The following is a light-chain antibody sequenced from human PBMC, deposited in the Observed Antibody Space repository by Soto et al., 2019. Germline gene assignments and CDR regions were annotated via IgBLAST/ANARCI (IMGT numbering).Light chain of an antibody. CDR1: QSVSSN. V-gene: IGKV3D-15*01. CDR3: QQYDDWPFT. J-gene: IGKJ2*01. Sequence: EIVMTQSPATLSVSPGERATLSWRASQSVSSNLAWYQQKPGQAPRLLISSASIRATGIPARFSGSGSGTEFTLTISSLQSEDFAIYHCQQYDDWPFTFGQGTKLEIK. CDR2: SAS.